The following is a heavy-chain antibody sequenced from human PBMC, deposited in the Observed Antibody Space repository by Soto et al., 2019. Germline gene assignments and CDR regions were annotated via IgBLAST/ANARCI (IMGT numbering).Heavy chain of an antibody. Sequence: QVQLVESGGGVVQPGRSLRLSCAASGFTFSSYGMHWVRQAPGKGLEWVAVISYDGSNKYYADSVKGRFTISRDNSKNTVYLKMTSQRARDTAVYYCAKDLEGLPEPARYSSGGYFVFDYWGQGTMVTVSS. V-gene: IGHV3-30*18. CDR1: GFTFSSYG. CDR2: ISYDGSNK. D-gene: IGHD3-10*01. CDR3: AKDLEGLPEPARYSSGGYFVFDY. J-gene: IGHJ4*02.